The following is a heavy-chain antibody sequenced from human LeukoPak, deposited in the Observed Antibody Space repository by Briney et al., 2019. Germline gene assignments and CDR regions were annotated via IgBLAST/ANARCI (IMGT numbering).Heavy chain of an antibody. CDR1: GYTFTSYY. D-gene: IGHD3-3*01. CDR2: INPSGGST. V-gene: IGHV1-46*01. CDR3: ARGGYDFWSAQAYYYYMDV. Sequence: ASVKVSCKASGYTFTSYYMHWVRQAPGQGLEWMGIINPSGGSTSYAQKFQGRVTMTRDTSTSTVYMELSSLRSEDTAVYYCARGGYDFWSAQAYYYYMDVWGKGTTVTVSS. J-gene: IGHJ6*03.